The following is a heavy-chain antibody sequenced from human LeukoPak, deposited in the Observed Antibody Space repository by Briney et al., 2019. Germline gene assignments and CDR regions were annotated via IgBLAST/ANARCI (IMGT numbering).Heavy chain of an antibody. J-gene: IGHJ4*02. D-gene: IGHD6-19*01. CDR2: LYYSAST. CDR3: ARQQSQWPGRYFDY. V-gene: IGHV4-39*01. CDR1: GGSISSSNSY. Sequence: PSETLSLTCTVSGGSISSSNSYWGWVRQPPGKGLEWIGSLYYSASTYYNPSLKSRVTISVDTSKNQFSLKLSSVTAADTAVYYCARQQSQWPGRYFDYWGQGTLVTVSS.